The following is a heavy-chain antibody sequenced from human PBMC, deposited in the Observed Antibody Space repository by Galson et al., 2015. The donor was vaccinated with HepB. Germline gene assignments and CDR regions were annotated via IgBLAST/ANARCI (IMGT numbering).Heavy chain of an antibody. CDR1: GYTFTDYY. V-gene: IGHV1-2*02. CDR2: SNPNSGGT. J-gene: IGHJ4*02. CDR3: ARGGGIHYYGMSGHLD. D-gene: IGHD3-10*01. Sequence: SVKVSCKASGYTFTDYYIYWVRQAPGQGLEWIGWSNPNSGGTNYAQKFQGTVTLTTDTSISTAYMELNRLTFEDTAVYYCARGGGIHYYGMSGHLDWGQGTLVTVSS.